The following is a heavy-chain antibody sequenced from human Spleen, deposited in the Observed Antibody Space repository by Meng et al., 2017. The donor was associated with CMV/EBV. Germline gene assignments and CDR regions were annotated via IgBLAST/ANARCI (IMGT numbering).Heavy chain of an antibody. V-gene: IGHV1-18*01. D-gene: IGHD3-10*01. CDR3: ARRKYGSGSSGPDY. CDR2: ISTYNGNV. CDR1: GHSIASSG. J-gene: IGHJ4*02. Sequence: ASVKVSCKASGHSIASSGISWVRQAPGQGLEWMGWISTYNGNVNYAQKFQGRVTMTTDTSTSTAYMELRSLRSDDTAVYYCARRKYGSGSSGPDYWGQGTLVTVSS.